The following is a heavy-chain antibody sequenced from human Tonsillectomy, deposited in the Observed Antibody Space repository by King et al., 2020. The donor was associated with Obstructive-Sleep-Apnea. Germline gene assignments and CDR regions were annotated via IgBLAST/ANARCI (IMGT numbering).Heavy chain of an antibody. CDR3: ALITGSDY. Sequence: VQLLESGGGLVQPGGSLRLSCTVSGISFSNYCMSWVRQAPGKGLEWVANIKKDGSERYYVDAVKGRFTISRDNAKNSLFLQMNSLRGEDTAVYFCALITGSDYWGQGTMVTVSS. CDR1: GISFSNYC. V-gene: IGHV3-7*01. J-gene: IGHJ4*02. CDR2: IKKDGSER. D-gene: IGHD1-1*01.